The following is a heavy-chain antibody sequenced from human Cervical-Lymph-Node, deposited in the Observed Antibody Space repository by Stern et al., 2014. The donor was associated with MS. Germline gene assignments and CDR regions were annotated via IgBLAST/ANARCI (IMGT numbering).Heavy chain of an antibody. J-gene: IGHJ4*02. V-gene: IGHV1-18*01. CDR3: AREDDYRNYFDY. Sequence: VQLVQSGAEVKKPGASVKVSCKASGYTFRNYVLNWVRQAPGQGLEWMGWISAYNGNTKYSQKLQGRVTMTTDTSTAYMELRSLRSDDTAVYYCAREDDYRNYFDYWGQGTLVTVSS. CDR2: ISAYNGNT. CDR1: GYTFRNYV. D-gene: IGHD4-11*01.